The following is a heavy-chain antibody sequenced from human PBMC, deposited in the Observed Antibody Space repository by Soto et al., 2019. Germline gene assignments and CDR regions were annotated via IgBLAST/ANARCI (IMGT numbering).Heavy chain of an antibody. Sequence: PEPLSMTVTASGASLSITCWRWIRQSPGKGLEWIGYIFYSGTTNYNPSLKNRVTISVDTSKNQFSLKLSSVTAADTAVYYCARHGREFPQLVADYWGQGHPVTFSS. J-gene: IGHJ4*02. V-gene: IGHV4-59*08. D-gene: IGHD6-13*01. CDR1: GASLSITC. CDR2: IFYSGTT. CDR3: ARHGREFPQLVADY.